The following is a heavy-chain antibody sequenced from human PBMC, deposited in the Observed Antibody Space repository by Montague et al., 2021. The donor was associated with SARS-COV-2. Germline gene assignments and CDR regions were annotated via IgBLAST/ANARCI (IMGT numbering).Heavy chain of an antibody. Sequence: SLRLSCAASGFTFNNYALHWARQAPGKGLQWVAVISYDGSIQHYADSVKGRFTISRDNSKNTLYLQMDSLRPEDTALYFCARAGGVFWFRACMAQFADWGQGIVVTVSS. CDR1: GFTFNNYA. D-gene: IGHD2-8*02. CDR2: ISYDGSIQ. V-gene: IGHV3-30*04. J-gene: IGHJ4*02. CDR3: ARAGGVFWFRACMAQFAD.